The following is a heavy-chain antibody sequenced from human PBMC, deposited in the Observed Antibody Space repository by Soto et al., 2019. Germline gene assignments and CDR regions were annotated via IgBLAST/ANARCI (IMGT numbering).Heavy chain of an antibody. Sequence: SETLSLTCAVSGGSISSGGYSWSWIRQPPGKGLEWIGYIYHSGSTYYNPSLKSRVTISVDRSKNQFSLKLSSVTAADTAVYYCARGLNTAAALDYWGQGTLVTSPQ. CDR1: GGSISSGGYS. D-gene: IGHD6-13*01. V-gene: IGHV4-30-2*01. CDR3: ARGLNTAAALDY. CDR2: IYHSGST. J-gene: IGHJ4*02.